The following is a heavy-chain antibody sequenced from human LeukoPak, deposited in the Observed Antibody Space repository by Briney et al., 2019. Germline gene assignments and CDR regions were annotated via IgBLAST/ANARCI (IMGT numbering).Heavy chain of an antibody. Sequence: ASVNVSCKASGYTFNSYGISWVRQAPGQGLEWMGWISAYNGNTNYAQKLQGRVTMTTDTSTSTAYMERRSLRSDDTAVYYCARGSWGTEFDYWGQGTLVTVSS. CDR3: ARGSWGTEFDY. V-gene: IGHV1-18*01. CDR2: ISAYNGNT. D-gene: IGHD3-16*01. J-gene: IGHJ4*02. CDR1: GYTFNSYG.